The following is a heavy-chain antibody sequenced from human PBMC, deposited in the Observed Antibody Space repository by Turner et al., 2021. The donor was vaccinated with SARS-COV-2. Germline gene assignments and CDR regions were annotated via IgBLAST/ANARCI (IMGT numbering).Heavy chain of an antibody. CDR1: SGSIRTTTYY. Sequence: QLQLQESGPGLLRPSETLSRTCTVSSGSIRTTTYYWGWIRRPPGKGLEWIGSVHYTGSTYYNPSLKSRVTVSIDTTKNQFSLKLSSVTAADTAVYYCARGGWSDYVESTPFDIWGQGTVVTISS. V-gene: IGHV4-39*01. J-gene: IGHJ3*02. D-gene: IGHD1-26*01. CDR3: ARGGWSDYVESTPFDI. CDR2: VHYTGST.